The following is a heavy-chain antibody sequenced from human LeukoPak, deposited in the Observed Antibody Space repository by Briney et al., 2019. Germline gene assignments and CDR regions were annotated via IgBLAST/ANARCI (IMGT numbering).Heavy chain of an antibody. CDR2: ISSSSSSYI. V-gene: IGHV3-21*01. Sequence: GGSLRLSCAASGFTFSSYSMNWVRQAPGKGLEWVSSISSSSSSYIYYADSVKGRFTISRDNAKNSLYLQMNSLRAEDTAVYYCARDVVWLQPFDYWGQGTLVTVSS. CDR3: ARDVVWLQPFDY. J-gene: IGHJ4*02. D-gene: IGHD5-24*01. CDR1: GFTFSSYS.